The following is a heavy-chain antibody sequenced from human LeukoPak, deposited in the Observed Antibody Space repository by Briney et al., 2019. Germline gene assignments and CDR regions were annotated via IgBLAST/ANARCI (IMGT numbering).Heavy chain of an antibody. Sequence: SETLSLTCTVSGGSISTYYWSWVRLPPGKGLEWIGYIYNSGSTKYNPSLKSRVTVSVDASKNQLSLKLSSVTAADTAVYYCARARPDTAMAVDYWGQGTLVTVSS. CDR1: GGSISTYY. CDR2: IYNSGST. D-gene: IGHD5-18*01. V-gene: IGHV4-59*01. J-gene: IGHJ4*02. CDR3: ARARPDTAMAVDY.